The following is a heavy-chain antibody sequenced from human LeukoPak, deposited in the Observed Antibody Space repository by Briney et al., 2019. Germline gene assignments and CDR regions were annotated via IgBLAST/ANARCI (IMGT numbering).Heavy chain of an antibody. CDR2: ISSSSSYI. CDR1: GFTFSSYS. Sequence: GGSLRLSCAASGFTFSSYSMNWVRQAPGKGLEWVSSISSSSSYIYYADSVKGRFTISRDNAKNSLYLQMNSLRAEDMAVYYCARDGNPSTLLWFGELFFDYWGQGTLVTVSS. D-gene: IGHD3-10*01. CDR3: ARDGNPSTLLWFGELFFDY. V-gene: IGHV3-21*01. J-gene: IGHJ4*02.